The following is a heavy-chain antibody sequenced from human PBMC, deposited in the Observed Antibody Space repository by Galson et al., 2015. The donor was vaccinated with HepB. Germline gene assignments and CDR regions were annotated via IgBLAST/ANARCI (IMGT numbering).Heavy chain of an antibody. Sequence: PALVKPTQTLTLTCTFSGFSLSTNAMRVSWIRQPPGRALEWLARVDWDDAKFYTTSLKTRLTISKDTSKNQVVLTMTNMDPVDTATYYCARSGVRAAGDYWGQGTLVTVSS. J-gene: IGHJ4*02. D-gene: IGHD3-10*01. CDR3: ARSGVRAAGDY. V-gene: IGHV2-70*04. CDR1: GFSLSTNAMR. CDR2: VDWDDAK.